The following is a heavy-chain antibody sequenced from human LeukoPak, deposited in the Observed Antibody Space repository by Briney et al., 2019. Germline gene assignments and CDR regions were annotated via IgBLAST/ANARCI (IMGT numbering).Heavy chain of an antibody. J-gene: IGHJ4*02. CDR2: ITWNSGRI. CDR3: AKDITPSIVGATTVFDY. V-gene: IGHV3-9*01. CDR1: GFTFDDYA. D-gene: IGHD1-26*01. Sequence: GRSLRLSCAASGFTFDDYAMHWVRQAPGRGLAWVSGITWNSGRIVYADSVKGRFTISRDNAKNSLYLQMNSLRAEDTALYYCAKDITPSIVGATTVFDYWGQGTLVTVSS.